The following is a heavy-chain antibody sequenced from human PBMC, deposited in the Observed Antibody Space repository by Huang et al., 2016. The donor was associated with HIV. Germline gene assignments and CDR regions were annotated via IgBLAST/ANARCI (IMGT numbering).Heavy chain of an antibody. CDR1: GGAFRGSS. V-gene: IGHV4-34*02. Sequence: QVQLKQWGAGLLKPSETLSLTCAVYGGAFRGSSWTWIRQFPEKGLEWIVEINHNGKIIDNPALSARVTISTDTSKNHVSRHLTSVTAADTALYYCARGFNYYASDNLGVYYFDSWGLGTLVTVSP. J-gene: IGHJ4*02. CDR2: INHNGKI. CDR3: ARGFNYYASDNLGVYYFDS. D-gene: IGHD3-10*01.